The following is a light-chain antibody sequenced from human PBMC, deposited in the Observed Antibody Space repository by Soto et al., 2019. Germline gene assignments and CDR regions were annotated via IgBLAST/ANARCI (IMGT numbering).Light chain of an antibody. CDR2: DAS. Sequence: EIVLTQSPATLSLSPGERATLSCRTSQSVSTYLASYQQKPGQAPRLLMYDASNRATGIPARFSGSGSGTDFTLTISSLEPEDFALYYCQQRSGWPRTFGQGTKVEIK. V-gene: IGKV3-11*01. J-gene: IGKJ1*01. CDR1: QSVSTY. CDR3: QQRSGWPRT.